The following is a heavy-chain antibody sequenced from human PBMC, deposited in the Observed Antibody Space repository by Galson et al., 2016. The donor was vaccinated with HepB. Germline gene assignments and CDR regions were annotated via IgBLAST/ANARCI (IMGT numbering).Heavy chain of an antibody. J-gene: IGHJ1*01. V-gene: IGHV3-33*01. CDR1: GFTFSTYG. D-gene: IGHD2-2*01. CDR2: IWDDGSNK. Sequence: LRLSCAASGFTFSTYGMHWVRQAPGKGLEWVAVIWDDGSNKYYADSVKGRFTISRDNSMNTLYLQMNSLRDEDTAVYYCARVSVRYRRSTRCHGEFQHWGQGTLVSVSA. CDR3: ARVSVRYRRSTRCHGEFQH.